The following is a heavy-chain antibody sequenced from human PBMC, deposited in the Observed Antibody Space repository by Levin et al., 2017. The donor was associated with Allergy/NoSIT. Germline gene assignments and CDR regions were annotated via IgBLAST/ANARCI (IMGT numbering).Heavy chain of an antibody. Sequence: GGSLRLSCAASGFMFSNYEMNWVRQAPGKGLEWVSYTSSTGGTMYYADSVKGRFTISRDNAKNSLYLQMNTLRVEDTAVYYCARTSNAAPQDSWGQGTLVIVSS. CDR1: GFMFSNYE. CDR3: ARTSNAAPQDS. J-gene: IGHJ4*02. V-gene: IGHV3-48*03. D-gene: IGHD6-25*01. CDR2: TSSTGGTM.